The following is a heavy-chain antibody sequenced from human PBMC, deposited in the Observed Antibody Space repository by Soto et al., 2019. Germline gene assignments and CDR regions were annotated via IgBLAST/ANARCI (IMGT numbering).Heavy chain of an antibody. D-gene: IGHD3-3*01. CDR2: INPSGGST. J-gene: IGHJ6*02. V-gene: IGHV1-46*01. CDR3: ARIFSDYDFWSGYYSPGYGMDV. Sequence: ASVKVSCKESGYTYTSYYRHWVRQAPGQGLEWMGIINPSGGSTSYAQKFQGRVTMTRDTSTSTVCMELSSLRSEDTAVYYCARIFSDYDFWSGYYSPGYGMDVWGQGTTVTVSS. CDR1: GYTYTSYY.